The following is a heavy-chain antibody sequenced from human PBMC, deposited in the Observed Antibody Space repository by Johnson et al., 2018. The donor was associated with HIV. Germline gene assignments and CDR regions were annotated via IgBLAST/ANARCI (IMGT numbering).Heavy chain of an antibody. D-gene: IGHD1-26*01. CDR1: GFTFSSYG. CDR2: ISYDGSNK. CDR3: AKYAAWELLRPDAFDI. J-gene: IGHJ3*02. V-gene: IGHV3-30*18. Sequence: QVQLVESGGGVVQPGRSLRLSCAASGFTFSSYGMHWVRQAPGKGLEWVAVISYDGSNKYYADSVKGRFTISRDNSKNTLYLQMNSLRAEDTAVYYCAKYAAWELLRPDAFDIWGQGTMVTVSS.